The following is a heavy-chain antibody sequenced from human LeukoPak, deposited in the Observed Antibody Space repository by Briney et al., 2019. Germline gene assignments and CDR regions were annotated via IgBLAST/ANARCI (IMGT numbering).Heavy chain of an antibody. Sequence: GGSLRLSCAASGFTFSSYAMHWVRQAPGKGLEWVAVISYDGSNKYYADSVKGRFTISRDNSKNTLYLQMNSLRAEDTAVYYWAGDRRHYDSRLDYWGQGTLVSVSS. V-gene: IGHV3-30*04. D-gene: IGHD3-22*01. J-gene: IGHJ4*02. CDR1: GFTFSSYA. CDR3: AGDRRHYDSRLDY. CDR2: ISYDGSNK.